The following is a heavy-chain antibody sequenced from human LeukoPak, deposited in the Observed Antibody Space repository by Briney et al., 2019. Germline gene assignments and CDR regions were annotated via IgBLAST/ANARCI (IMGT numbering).Heavy chain of an antibody. D-gene: IGHD6-13*01. CDR3: AGQPLYNWFDP. V-gene: IGHV3-23*01. CDR2: ISGSGGST. Sequence: GGSLRLSCAASGFTFSSYVMSWVRQAPGKGLEWVSAISGSGGSTYYADSVKGRFTISRDNSKNTLYLQMNSLRAEDTAVYYCAGQPLYNWFDPWGQGTLVTVSS. J-gene: IGHJ5*02. CDR1: GFTFSSYV.